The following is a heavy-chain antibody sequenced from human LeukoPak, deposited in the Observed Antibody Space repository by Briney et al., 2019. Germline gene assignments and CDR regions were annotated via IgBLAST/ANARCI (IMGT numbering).Heavy chain of an antibody. J-gene: IGHJ3*02. CDR3: ARDVGASAPDAFDI. Sequence: GGSLRLSCAASGFTFSTYNMNWVRQAPGQGLEWVSSISSSSNYIYYADSVKGRFTISRDNAKNSLYLQMNSLRAEGTDVYYCARDVGASAPDAFDIWGQGTMVTVSS. V-gene: IGHV3-21*01. CDR1: GFTFSTYN. D-gene: IGHD1-26*01. CDR2: ISSSSNYI.